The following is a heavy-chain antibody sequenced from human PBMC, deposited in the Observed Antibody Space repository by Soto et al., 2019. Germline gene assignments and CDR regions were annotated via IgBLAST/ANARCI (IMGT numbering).Heavy chain of an antibody. J-gene: IGHJ5*02. CDR1: GYTFTRFG. V-gene: IGHV1-18*01. CDR3: ARAEYSSSWYSA. D-gene: IGHD6-13*01. CDR2: ISAYNGNT. Sequence: XVKVSCKASGYTFTRFGISGVRQAPGQGLEWMGWISAYNGNTNYAQKLQGRVTMTTDTSTSTAYMELRSMRSDDTAVYYCARAEYSSSWYSAWGQGTLVTVSS.